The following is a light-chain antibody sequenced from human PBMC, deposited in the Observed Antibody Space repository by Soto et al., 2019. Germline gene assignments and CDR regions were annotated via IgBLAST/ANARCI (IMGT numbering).Light chain of an antibody. CDR2: DAS. Sequence: GDRVTITCRASQSMSSWLAWYQQKPGRAPKLLIYDASSLESGVPSRFSGSGSGTEFTLTITNLQPDDCATYYCQQYYTYPTFGQGTKVDIK. CDR1: QSMSSW. J-gene: IGKJ1*01. V-gene: IGKV1-5*01. CDR3: QQYYTYPT.